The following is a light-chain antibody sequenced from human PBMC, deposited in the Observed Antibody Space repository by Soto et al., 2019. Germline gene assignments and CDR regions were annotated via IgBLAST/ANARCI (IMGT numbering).Light chain of an antibody. CDR1: QAVISGY. Sequence: EIVLTQSPGALSLSPGEGDTLSCRASQAVISGYLAWYQQKPGQAPRLLMYGVSSRPTGISDRFSGSGSGTEFTLTITRLEPEDFALYYCPQYGVPPFNFGQGTKLQIK. J-gene: IGKJ2*01. CDR2: GVS. V-gene: IGKV3-20*01. CDR3: PQYGVPPFN.